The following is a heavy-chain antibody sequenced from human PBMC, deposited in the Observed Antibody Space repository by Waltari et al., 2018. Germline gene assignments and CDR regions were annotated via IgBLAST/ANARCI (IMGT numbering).Heavy chain of an antibody. Sequence: EVQLLESGGGLVQPGGSLRISCAASGFTLSSYAISWVRQAPGKGLEWVSALRGSGETTHYADSVKGRFTISIDNSKNTLYLQMSSLRAEDTAVYYCAKDLGQYTEDYYFRPFHYWGQGTLVTVSS. CDR3: AKDLGQYTEDYYFRPFHY. J-gene: IGHJ4*02. D-gene: IGHD1-26*01. CDR2: LRGSGETT. V-gene: IGHV3-23*01. CDR1: GFTLSSYA.